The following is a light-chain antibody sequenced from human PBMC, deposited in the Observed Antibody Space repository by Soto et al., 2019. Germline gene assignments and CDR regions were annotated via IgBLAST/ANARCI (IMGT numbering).Light chain of an antibody. J-gene: IGLJ3*02. Sequence: QLVLTQPPSASGTPGRGVTTSCSEASPNIGNNGVNWSQQLPGTAPKLLIYSHSQRPSGVPDRFSGSRSGTSASLAISGLQSDDEADYHCAAWDDSLKAWVFGGGTQLTVL. V-gene: IGLV1-44*01. CDR3: AAWDDSLKAWV. CDR2: SHS. CDR1: SPNIGNNG.